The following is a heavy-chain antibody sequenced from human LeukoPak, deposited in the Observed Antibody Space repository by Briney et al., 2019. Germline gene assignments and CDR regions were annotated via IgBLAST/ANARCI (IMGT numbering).Heavy chain of an antibody. V-gene: IGHV3-7*01. J-gene: IGHJ4*02. CDR2: IKQDGNEK. CDR3: ARQKYLRGPDVEYFDY. CDR1: GFRFNTYW. Sequence: GGSLRLSCAASGFRFNTYWMSWVRQAPGKGLEWVANIKQDGNEKYYADSVKGRFTISRDNGKNSLYLQMNSLRAEDTAVYYCARQKYLRGPDVEYFDYWGQGTLVTVSS. D-gene: IGHD5/OR15-5a*01.